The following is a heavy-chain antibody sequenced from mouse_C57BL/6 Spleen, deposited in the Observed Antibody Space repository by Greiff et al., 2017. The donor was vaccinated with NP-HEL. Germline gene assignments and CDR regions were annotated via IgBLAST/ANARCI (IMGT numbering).Heavy chain of an antibody. CDR2: IYPGSGST. V-gene: IGHV1-55*01. CDR1: GYTFTSYW. Sequence: QVQLQQPGAELVKPGASVKMSCKASGYTFTSYWITWVKQRPGQGLEWIGDIYPGSGSTNYNEKFKSKATLTVDTSSSTAYMQLSSLTSEDSAVYYCARSYYDYLPLLFDYWGQGTTLTVSS. CDR3: ARSYYDYLPLLFDY. D-gene: IGHD2-4*01. J-gene: IGHJ2*01.